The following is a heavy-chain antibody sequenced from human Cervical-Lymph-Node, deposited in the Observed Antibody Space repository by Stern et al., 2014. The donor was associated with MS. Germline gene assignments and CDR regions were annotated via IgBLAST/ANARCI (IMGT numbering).Heavy chain of an antibody. CDR1: GGSISAYY. Sequence: QVQLVQSGPGLVKPSETLSLTCTVSGGSISAYYWNWVRQPPGQGLEWMEYVTYNGDTNYNPSLKVRVTITVNTSKNQFSLRLTSVTAADTAVYYCAKGVGWTPDSWGQGTLVTVSS. CDR2: VTYNGDT. CDR3: AKGVGWTPDS. J-gene: IGHJ4*02. V-gene: IGHV4-59*12. D-gene: IGHD1-26*01.